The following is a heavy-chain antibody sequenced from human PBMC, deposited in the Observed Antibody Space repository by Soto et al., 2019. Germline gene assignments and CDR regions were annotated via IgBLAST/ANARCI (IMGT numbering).Heavy chain of an antibody. D-gene: IGHD3-10*01. CDR3: ARDRDDYGSGNYYNRIDF. Sequence: QVQLVQSGAEVKKPGSSVKVSCKASGGIFSTYAISWLRQAHGQGLEWMGGILPIFGTPNYAQRFQGRVTITADESTSTAYMELSRLRSEDTAVYYCARDRDDYGSGNYYNRIDFWGQGTLVTVSS. CDR2: ILPIFGTP. V-gene: IGHV1-69*01. J-gene: IGHJ4*02. CDR1: GGIFSTYA.